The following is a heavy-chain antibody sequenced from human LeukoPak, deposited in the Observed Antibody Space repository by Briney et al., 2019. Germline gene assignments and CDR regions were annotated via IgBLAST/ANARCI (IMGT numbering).Heavy chain of an antibody. CDR2: ILGSGGGI. CDR3: ATTPGAYYYYHMDV. J-gene: IGHJ6*02. V-gene: IGHV3-23*01. CDR1: GFTFSTYD. D-gene: IGHD3-10*01. Sequence: GGSLRLSCAASGFTFSTYDMTWVRQAPGKGLEWVSAILGSGGGIYYTDSVKGRFTISRDNSKNTLYLQMNSLRAEDTAVYYCATTPGAYYYYHMDVWGQGTTVTVSS.